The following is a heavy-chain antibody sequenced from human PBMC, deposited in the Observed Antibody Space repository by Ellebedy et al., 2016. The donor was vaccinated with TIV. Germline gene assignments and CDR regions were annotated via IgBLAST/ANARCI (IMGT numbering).Heavy chain of an antibody. Sequence: GGSLRLSCAASGFTFNNYAMSWVRQGPGKGLEWVSAITVSDGKTYYADSVKGRFTISRDSSTNTLYLQMNSLRADDTAVYYCAKGRYSYGYDFDYWGQGTLVTVSS. CDR3: AKGRYSYGYDFDY. CDR1: GFTFNNYA. D-gene: IGHD5-18*01. J-gene: IGHJ4*02. CDR2: ITVSDGKT. V-gene: IGHV3-23*01.